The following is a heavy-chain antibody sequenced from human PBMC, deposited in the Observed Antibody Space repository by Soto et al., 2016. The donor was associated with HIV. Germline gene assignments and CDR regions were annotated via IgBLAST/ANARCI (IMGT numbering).Heavy chain of an antibody. CDR3: ATDIRSSIYISETT. V-gene: IGHV3-15*01. CDR2: IKSLSDGGTT. Sequence: LVEFGGDLVKPGGSLNVSCAVSGFNFQKVWMTWIRLRPDKGLEWVGRIKSLSDGGTTYIGTAMKGRFIISRDDSKNKVHLQMRNLKTEDTGIYFCATDIRSSIYISETTWGRGTRV. CDR1: GFNFQKVW. D-gene: IGHD4-17*01. J-gene: IGHJ4*02.